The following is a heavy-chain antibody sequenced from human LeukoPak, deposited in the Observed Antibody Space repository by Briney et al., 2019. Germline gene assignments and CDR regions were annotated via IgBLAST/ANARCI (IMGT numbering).Heavy chain of an antibody. V-gene: IGHV4-39*07. CDR1: GGSTTKNGYY. J-gene: IGHJ4*02. Sequence: SETLSLTCSVSGGSTTKNGYYWGWIRQSPETGLEWIGSMHYSGSTYYNPSLNSRVTISVDTSKNQFSLKLTSVTAADTAVYYCCGSGWFAGPFGYWGQGALVTVSS. CDR2: MHYSGST. D-gene: IGHD6-19*01. CDR3: CGSGWFAGPFGY.